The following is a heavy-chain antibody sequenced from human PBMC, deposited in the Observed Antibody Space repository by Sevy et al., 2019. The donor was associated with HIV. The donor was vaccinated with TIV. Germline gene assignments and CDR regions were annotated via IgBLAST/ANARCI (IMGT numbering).Heavy chain of an antibody. CDR1: GGSISSYY. CDR2: IYTSGST. J-gene: IGHJ6*02. Sequence: SETLSLTCTVSGGSISSYYWSWIRQPAGKGLEWIGRIYTSGSTNYNPSLKSRVTMSVDTSKNQFSLKLGSVTAADTAVYYCAREAYCSSTSCYTGVVVGYYYYGMDVWGQGTTVTVSS. CDR3: AREAYCSSTSCYTGVVVGYYYYGMDV. D-gene: IGHD2-2*02. V-gene: IGHV4-4*07.